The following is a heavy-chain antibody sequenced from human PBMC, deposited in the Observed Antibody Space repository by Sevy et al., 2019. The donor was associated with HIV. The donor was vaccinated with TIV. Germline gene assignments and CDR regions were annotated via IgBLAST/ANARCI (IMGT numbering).Heavy chain of an antibody. D-gene: IGHD5-18*01. Sequence: SLRLSCVASGSGFRFDDYAMNWVRQAPGKGLEWVAGISWNGFSTGYGDSVKGQATISRDNAKNSVYLQMNNLRDEDTALYYCAKDTVPVGYRFDYQYTYYYGMDVWGQGTTVTVSS. CDR2: ISWNGFST. J-gene: IGHJ6*02. CDR1: GSGFRFDDYA. CDR3: AKDTVPVGYRFDYQYTYYYGMDV. V-gene: IGHV3-9*01.